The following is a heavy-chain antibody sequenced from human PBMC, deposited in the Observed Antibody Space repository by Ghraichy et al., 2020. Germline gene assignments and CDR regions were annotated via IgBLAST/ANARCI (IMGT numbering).Heavy chain of an antibody. Sequence: SETLSLTCAVYGGSFSGYYWSWIRQPPGKGLEWIGEINHSGSTNYNPSLKSRVTISVDTSKNQFSLKLSSVTAADTAVYYCARGTQPPREYSGYDSTKKYFDYWGQGTLVTVSS. CDR2: INHSGST. CDR1: GGSFSGYY. CDR3: ARGTQPPREYSGYDSTKKYFDY. V-gene: IGHV4-34*01. J-gene: IGHJ4*02. D-gene: IGHD5-12*01.